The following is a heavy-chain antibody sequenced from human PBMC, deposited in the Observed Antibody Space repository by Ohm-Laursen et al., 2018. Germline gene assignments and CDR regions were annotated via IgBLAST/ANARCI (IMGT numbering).Heavy chain of an antibody. CDR3: AKVEGYAGAH. D-gene: IGHD3-16*01. CDR1: GLTFDDYA. J-gene: IGHJ4*02. V-gene: IGHV3-9*01. Sequence: SLRLSCAASGLTFDDYAMHWVRQAPGKGLEWVSGISWNNGYIGYADSVKGRFTISRDNAKNSLYLQMNSLRAEDTALYYCAKVEGYAGAHWGQGTLVTVSS. CDR2: ISWNNGYI.